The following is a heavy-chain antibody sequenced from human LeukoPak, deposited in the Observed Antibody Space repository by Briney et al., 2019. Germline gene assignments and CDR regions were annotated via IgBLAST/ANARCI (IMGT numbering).Heavy chain of an antibody. CDR1: GFTFSSYG. CDR2: ISYDGSNK. J-gene: IGHJ3*02. D-gene: IGHD3-3*01. V-gene: IGHV3-30*18. CDR3: AKGSMITIFGVVSGSAFDI. Sequence: PGRSLRLFCAASGFTFSSYGMQWVRQAPGKGLEWVAVISYDGSNKYYADSVKGRFTISRDNSKNTLYLQMNSLRAEDTAVYYCAKGSMITIFGVVSGSAFDIWGQGTMVTVSS.